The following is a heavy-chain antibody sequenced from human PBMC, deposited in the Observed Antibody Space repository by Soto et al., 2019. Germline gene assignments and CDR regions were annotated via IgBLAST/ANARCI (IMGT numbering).Heavy chain of an antibody. CDR3: ARGTKGIRYSYGYFEHPFDP. D-gene: IGHD5-18*01. Sequence: ASVKVSCKASGGTFSSYAISWVRQAPGQGLEWMGGIIPIFGTANYAQKFQGRVTITADESTSTAYMELSSLRSEDTAVYYCARGTKGIRYSYGYFEHPFDPWGQGTLVTVSS. V-gene: IGHV1-69*13. CDR2: IIPIFGTA. J-gene: IGHJ5*02. CDR1: GGTFSSYA.